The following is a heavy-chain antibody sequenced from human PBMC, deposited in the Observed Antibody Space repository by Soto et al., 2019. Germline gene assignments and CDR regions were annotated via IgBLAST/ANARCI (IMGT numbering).Heavy chain of an antibody. J-gene: IGHJ5*02. CDR2: ISYDGSNK. CDR1: GFTFSSYG. D-gene: IGHD6-19*01. V-gene: IGHV3-30*18. Sequence: QVQLVESGGGVVQPGRSLRLSCAASGFTFSSYGMHWVRQAPGKGLEWVAVISYDGSNKYYADSVKGRFTISRDNSKNTLYLQMNSRRAEDTAVYYCAKGARNRAVAAIAWFDPWGQGTLSPSPQ. CDR3: AKGARNRAVAAIAWFDP.